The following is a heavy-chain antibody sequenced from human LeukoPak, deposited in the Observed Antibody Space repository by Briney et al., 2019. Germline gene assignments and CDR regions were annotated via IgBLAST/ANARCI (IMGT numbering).Heavy chain of an antibody. D-gene: IGHD5-18*01. V-gene: IGHV3-11*01. CDR1: GFTFSDYH. CDR2: IRSSGITI. CDR3: ARDRRGYSYNYGNYYYIDV. Sequence: PGGSLRLSCAASGFTFSDYHMSWIRQSPGKGLEWLSLIRSSGITIYYADSLKGRFTVSRGNAKNSLDLQMNSLRADDTAVYYCARDRRGYSYNYGNYYYIDVWGKGTTVTVSS. J-gene: IGHJ6*03.